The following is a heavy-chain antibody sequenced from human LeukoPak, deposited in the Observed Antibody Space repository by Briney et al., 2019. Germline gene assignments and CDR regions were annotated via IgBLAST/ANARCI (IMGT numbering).Heavy chain of an antibody. V-gene: IGHV3-7*01. D-gene: IGHD6-13*01. CDR1: GFTFRNYW. Sequence: PGGSLRLSCEASGFTFRNYWMTWVRQAPGKGLEWGANVKQDGTEKFYVDSVKGRFTISRDNGKNSLYLQMNSLRVEDTAIYYCARAGGTSWADYWGQGTLVTVSS. J-gene: IGHJ4*02. CDR2: VKQDGTEK. CDR3: ARAGGTSWADY.